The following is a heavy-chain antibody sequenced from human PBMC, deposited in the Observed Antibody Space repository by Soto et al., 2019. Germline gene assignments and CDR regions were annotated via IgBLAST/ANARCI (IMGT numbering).Heavy chain of an antibody. CDR3: VSGPGTTADY. CDR2: IYYSGST. J-gene: IGHJ4*02. CDR1: GGSISSGDYY. Sequence: SETLSLTCTVSGGSISSGDYYWSWIRQPPGKGLEWIGYIYYSGSTYYNPSLKSRVTISVDMSKNQFSLEVRSVTAADTAVYYCVSGPGTTADYWGQGTLVTVSS. D-gene: IGHD1-1*01. V-gene: IGHV4-30-4*01.